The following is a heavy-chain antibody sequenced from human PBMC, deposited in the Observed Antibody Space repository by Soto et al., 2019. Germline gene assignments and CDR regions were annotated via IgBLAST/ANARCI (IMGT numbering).Heavy chain of an antibody. CDR2: IGSTGSVT. D-gene: IGHD2-8*01. J-gene: IGHJ6*03. CDR3: AGRYCTNGVCYTNYYYYIDV. CDR1: GFTFSAYS. Sequence: GGSLRLSCAASGFTFSAYSMNWVRQAPGKGLEWVSFIGSTGSVTHYADSVMGRSTISRDNARNSLYLQMNSLRAEDTAVYYCAGRYCTNGVCYTNYYYYIDVWGKGTTVTVSS. V-gene: IGHV3-48*04.